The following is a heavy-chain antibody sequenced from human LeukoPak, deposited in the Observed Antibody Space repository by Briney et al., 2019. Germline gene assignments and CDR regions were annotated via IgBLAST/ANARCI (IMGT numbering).Heavy chain of an antibody. V-gene: IGHV3-43*02. CDR3: TKNGGYSDAFDI. CDR2: ISGDGGRK. D-gene: IGHD2-21*01. CDR1: GFIFDDYA. J-gene: IGHJ3*02. Sequence: GGPLRLSCAASGFIFDDYAMHWVRQAPGKGLEGVSLISGDGGRKYYTDSVKCRFTISRDNSKHSLYLQMNSLRTEDTALYYCTKNGGYSDAFDIWGQGTMVTVSS.